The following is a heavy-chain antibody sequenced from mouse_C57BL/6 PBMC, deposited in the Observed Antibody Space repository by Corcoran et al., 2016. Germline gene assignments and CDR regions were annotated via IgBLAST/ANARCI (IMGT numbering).Heavy chain of an antibody. CDR2: ISYDGSN. V-gene: IGHV3-6*01. Sequence: DVQLQESGPGLVKPSQSLSLTCSVTGYSITSGYYWNWIRQFPGNKLEWMGYISYDGSNNYNPSLKNRISITRDTSKNQFFLKLNSVTTEDTATYYCARAEVVAFDYWGQGTTLTVSS. J-gene: IGHJ2*01. CDR3: ARAEVVAFDY. CDR1: GYSITSGYY. D-gene: IGHD1-1*01.